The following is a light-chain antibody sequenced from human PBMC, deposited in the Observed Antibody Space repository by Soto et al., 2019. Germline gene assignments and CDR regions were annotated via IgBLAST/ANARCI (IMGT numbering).Light chain of an antibody. CDR3: QQYGSSGWT. CDR2: GAS. Sequence: IVLTQSPGTLSLSPGERATLSCRASQSVSSSYLAWYQQKPGQARRLLIYGASSRATGIPDRFSGSGSGTDFTLTISRLEPEDFAVYYCQQYGSSGWTFGQGTKVEIK. CDR1: QSVSSSY. V-gene: IGKV3-20*01. J-gene: IGKJ1*01.